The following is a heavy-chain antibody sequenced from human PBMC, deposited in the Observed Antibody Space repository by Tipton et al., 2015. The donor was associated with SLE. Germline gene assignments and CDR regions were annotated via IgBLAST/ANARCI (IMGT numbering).Heavy chain of an antibody. CDR1: GFTFSSYA. CDR2: ISGSGGST. CDR3: ARRASTNFDY. V-gene: IGHV3-23*01. Sequence: SLRLSCAASGFTFSSYALSWVRQAPGKGLEWVSAISGSGGSTHYADSVKGRFIISRDNSENTLYLQMNSLRAEDTAIYYCARRASTNFDYWGQGTLVTVSS. J-gene: IGHJ4*02.